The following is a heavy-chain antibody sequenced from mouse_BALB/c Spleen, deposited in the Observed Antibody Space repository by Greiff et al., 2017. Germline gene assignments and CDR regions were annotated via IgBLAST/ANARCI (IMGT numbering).Heavy chain of an antibody. D-gene: IGHD1-1*01. V-gene: IGHV1S81*02. CDR3: TRGAMGYYGFDY. Sequence: QVQLQQSGAELVKPGASVKLSCKASGYTFTSYYMYWVKQRPGQGLEWIGEINPSNGGTNFNEKFKSKATLTVDKSSSTAYMQLSSLTSEDSAVYYCTRGAMGYYGFDYWGQGTTLTVSS. CDR2: INPSNGGT. CDR1: GYTFTSYY. J-gene: IGHJ2*01.